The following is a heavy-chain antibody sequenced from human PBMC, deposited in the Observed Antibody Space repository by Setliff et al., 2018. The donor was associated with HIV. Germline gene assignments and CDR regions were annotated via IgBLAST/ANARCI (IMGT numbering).Heavy chain of an antibody. D-gene: IGHD2-15*01. V-gene: IGHV4-59*08. CDR1: GGSISSYY. CDR2: IYYSGST. CDR3: ARDACSGGSCRPDN. J-gene: IGHJ4*02. Sequence: PSETLSLTCTVSGGSISSYYWSWIRQPPGKGLEWIGYIYYSGSTNYNPSLKSRVTISVDTSKNQFSLKLSSETAADTAVYYCARDACSGGSCRPDNWGQGTLVTVSS.